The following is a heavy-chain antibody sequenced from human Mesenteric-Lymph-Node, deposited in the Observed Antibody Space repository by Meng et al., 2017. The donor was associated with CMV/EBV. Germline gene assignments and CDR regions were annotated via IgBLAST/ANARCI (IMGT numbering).Heavy chain of an antibody. V-gene: IGHV4-34*01. Sequence: GSLRLSCAVYGGSFSGYYWSWIRQPPGKGLEWIGEINHSGSTNYNPSLKSRVTMSVDTSKNQFSLKQSSVPAADTAVFYCAGGDYDILTGYYSNWFDPWGQGTLVTVSS. CDR1: GGSFSGYY. J-gene: IGHJ5*02. CDR2: INHSGST. D-gene: IGHD3-9*01. CDR3: AGGDYDILTGYYSNWFDP.